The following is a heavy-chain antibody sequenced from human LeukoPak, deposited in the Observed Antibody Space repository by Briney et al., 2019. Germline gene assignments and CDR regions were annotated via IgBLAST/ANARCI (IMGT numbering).Heavy chain of an antibody. V-gene: IGHV3-21*01. CDR3: ARDRGYSSRVAFDI. Sequence: GGSLRLSCAASGFTFSSYSMNWVRQAPGKGLEWVSSISSSSSHIYYADSVKGRFTISRDNAKNSLYLQMNSLRAEDTAVYYCARDRGYSSRVAFDIWGQGTMVTVSS. J-gene: IGHJ3*02. D-gene: IGHD6-13*01. CDR2: ISSSSSHI. CDR1: GFTFSSYS.